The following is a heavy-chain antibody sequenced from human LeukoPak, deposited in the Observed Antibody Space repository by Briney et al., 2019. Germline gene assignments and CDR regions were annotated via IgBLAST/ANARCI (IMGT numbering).Heavy chain of an antibody. V-gene: IGHV3-7*01. Sequence: PGGALRLSCAGSGFTFSSYWMSWVRQAPGKGLEGVANIKEDGSGKYYGDSVKGRFTISRGNAKNSLYLEMNSLRAEDTAVYYCARARDGLLWFGELFPFFDFWGQGNLVTVSS. J-gene: IGHJ4*02. CDR3: ARARDGLLWFGELFPFFDF. CDR1: GFTFSSYW. D-gene: IGHD3-10*01. CDR2: IKEDGSGK.